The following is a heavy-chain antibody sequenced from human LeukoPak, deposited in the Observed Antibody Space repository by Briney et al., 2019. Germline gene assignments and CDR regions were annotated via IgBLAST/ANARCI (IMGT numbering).Heavy chain of an antibody. V-gene: IGHV4-39*01. CDR1: GGSISSSSYY. CDR2: FYYSGNT. CDR3: ARTAGIAVAGSRQYFDY. Sequence: SETLSLTRSVSGGSISSSSYYWGWIRQPPGKGLEWIGSFYYSGNTYYNPSLKSRVTISVDTSKNEFSLKLRSVTAADTAVYYCARTAGIAVAGSRQYFDYWGQGMLVTVSS. D-gene: IGHD6-19*01. J-gene: IGHJ4*02.